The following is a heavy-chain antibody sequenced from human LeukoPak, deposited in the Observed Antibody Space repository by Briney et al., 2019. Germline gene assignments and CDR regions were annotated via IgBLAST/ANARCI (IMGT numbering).Heavy chain of an antibody. CDR2: INPNSGGT. D-gene: IGHD2-21*02. CDR1: VYTFTGYY. CDR3: ARVPYCDLYYFDY. V-gene: IGHV1-2*02. J-gene: IGHJ4*02. Sequence: ASVKVSCKASVYTFTGYYMHWVRQAPGQGLEWMGWINPNSGGTNYAQKFQGRVTMTRDTSISTAYMELSRLRSDDTAVYYCARVPYCDLYYFDYWGQGTLVTVSS.